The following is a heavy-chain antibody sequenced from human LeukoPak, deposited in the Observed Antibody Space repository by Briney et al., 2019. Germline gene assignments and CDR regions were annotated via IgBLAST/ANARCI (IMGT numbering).Heavy chain of an antibody. CDR2: IYHTGST. J-gene: IGHJ4*02. CDR1: GGSISSYY. V-gene: IGHV4-59*01. CDR3: ARGLNRNDYGDYGY. D-gene: IGHD4-17*01. Sequence: PSETLSLTCTVSGGSISSYYWSWIRQPPGKGLEWIGYIYHTGSTSCNPSLKGRVTISVDTSKNQFSLKLSSVTAADTAVYYCARGLNRNDYGDYGYWGQGTLVTVSS.